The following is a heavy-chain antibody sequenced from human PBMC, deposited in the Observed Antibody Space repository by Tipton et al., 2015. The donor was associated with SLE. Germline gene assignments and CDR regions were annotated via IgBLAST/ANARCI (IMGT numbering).Heavy chain of an antibody. CDR1: GGSITSYS. D-gene: IGHD5-12*01. CDR3: ARHSLRGYSGYDRPYFDY. Sequence: TLSLTCSVSGGSITSYSWSWIRQPPGKGLEWIGSIYHSGNTYYNPSLQSRVTISQDTSKNLFSLKLTSVTAADTAVYYCARHSLRGYSGYDRPYFDYWGQGTLVTVSS. V-gene: IGHV4-59*08. CDR2: IYHSGNT. J-gene: IGHJ4*02.